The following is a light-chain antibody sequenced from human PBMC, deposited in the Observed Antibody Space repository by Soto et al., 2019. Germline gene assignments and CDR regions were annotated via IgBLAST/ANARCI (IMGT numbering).Light chain of an antibody. CDR2: GES. J-gene: IGKJ4*01. V-gene: IGKV3-20*01. CDR1: QSVSSSY. Sequence: DIVLMQSPGTLSLSPGDRATLSCRASQSVSSSYLAWYQQKTGQAPRILIYGESSRATGIPDRLSGSGSGTDLNLTISRLEPEDFAVYYCQQYGSSPLTCGGGTKVDIK. CDR3: QQYGSSPLT.